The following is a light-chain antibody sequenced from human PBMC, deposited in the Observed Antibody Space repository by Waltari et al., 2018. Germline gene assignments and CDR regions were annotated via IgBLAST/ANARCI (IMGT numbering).Light chain of an antibody. J-gene: IGLJ2*01. V-gene: IGLV2-14*03. Sequence: QSALTQPASVSGSPAQSTTIPCTGTSSDVGGYTYVSWYQRDPGKAPKLMIYNVTVRPSGVSNRFSGSKSGNTASLIISGLQAEDEADYFCSSYTRSSALVFGGGTKLTVL. CDR1: SSDVGGYTY. CDR3: SSYTRSSALV. CDR2: NVT.